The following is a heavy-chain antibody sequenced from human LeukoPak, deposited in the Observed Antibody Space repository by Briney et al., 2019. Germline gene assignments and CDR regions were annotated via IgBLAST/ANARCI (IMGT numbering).Heavy chain of an antibody. J-gene: IGHJ6*02. V-gene: IGHV3-23*01. D-gene: IGHD3-10*01. CDR2: VSSGGST. Sequence: GGSLRLSCAASGFTFSSYAMSWVRQAPGKGLEWASVVSSGGSTNYADSVKGRFTISRDNSKNTLYLQMNSLRAEDSALYYCARDLMVREALYYYYGMDVWGQGTTVTVSS. CDR3: ARDLMVREALYYYYGMDV. CDR1: GFTFSSYA.